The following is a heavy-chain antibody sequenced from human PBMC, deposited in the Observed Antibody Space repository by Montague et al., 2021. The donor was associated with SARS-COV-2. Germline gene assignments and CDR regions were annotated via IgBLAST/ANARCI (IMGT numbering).Heavy chain of an antibody. V-gene: IGHV4-59*08. CDR2: IYYSGSI. D-gene: IGHD3-10*01. CDR1: GGSISSYY. Sequence: SETLSLTCTASGGSISSYYWSWSRQPPGKGREGRGYIYYSGSINYNPSLKSRVTISVDTSKNQYSLKLSSVTAADTAVYYCARHGVLWFGVAENWFDPWGQGTLVTVSS. J-gene: IGHJ5*02. CDR3: ARHGVLWFGVAENWFDP.